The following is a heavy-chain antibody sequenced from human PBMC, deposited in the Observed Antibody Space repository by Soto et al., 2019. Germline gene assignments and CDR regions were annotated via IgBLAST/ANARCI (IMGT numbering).Heavy chain of an antibody. CDR2: MTISGDST. V-gene: IGHV3-23*01. J-gene: IGHJ6*02. CDR3: ARDTYKWKLGYYYCGMDV. Sequence: PGGSLRLSCAASGFTFSNSAMTWVRQAPGKGLEWVSSMTISGDSTYYADSVKGRFTISRDNAKNSLYLQMNSLRAEDTAVYYCARDTYKWKLGYYYCGMDVWGQGTTVTVSS. CDR1: GFTFSNSA. D-gene: IGHD1-20*01.